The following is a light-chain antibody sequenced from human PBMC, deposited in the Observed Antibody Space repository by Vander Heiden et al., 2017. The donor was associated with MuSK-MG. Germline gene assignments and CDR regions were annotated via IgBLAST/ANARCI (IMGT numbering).Light chain of an antibody. CDR1: NSNIGAGYD. J-gene: IGLJ2*01. Sequence: QSVLTQPPSVSGAPGQRVTISCTGSNSNIGAGYDVHWYQQLPGTAPKLLIYVNNNRPSGVPDRFSGSKSGTSASLAITGLQAGDEADYYCQSSDSSLSVVFGGGTKLTGL. CDR3: QSSDSSLSVV. V-gene: IGLV1-40*01. CDR2: VNN.